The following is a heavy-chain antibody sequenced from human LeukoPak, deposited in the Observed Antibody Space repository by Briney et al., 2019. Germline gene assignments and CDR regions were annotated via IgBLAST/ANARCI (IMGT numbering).Heavy chain of an antibody. D-gene: IGHD3-10*01. Sequence: ASVKVSCKASAYTFTSYAMHWMRQAPGQRLEWMGWINAGNGNTKYSQKFQGRVTITRDTSASTAYMELSSLRSEDTAVYYCAREPNYGSGSYPIAGSDYFVYWGQWTLVTVSS. CDR3: AREPNYGSGSYPIAGSDYFVY. J-gene: IGHJ4*02. CDR2: INAGNGNT. V-gene: IGHV1-3*01. CDR1: AYTFTSYA.